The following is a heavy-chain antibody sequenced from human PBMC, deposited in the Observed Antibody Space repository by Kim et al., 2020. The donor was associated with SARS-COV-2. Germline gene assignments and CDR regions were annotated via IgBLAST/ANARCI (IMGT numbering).Heavy chain of an antibody. CDR1: GGSIRSFF. CDR3: ARYHYDFAGFDP. D-gene: IGHD3-3*01. J-gene: IGHJ5*02. V-gene: IGHV4-59*01. CDR2: IDDTGNT. Sequence: SETLSLTCTVSGGSIRSFFWSWIRQSPGKGLEWMGYIDDTGNTNYNPSLKSRVTISEDTSKNQFFLKLSSVTAADTAVYYCARYHYDFAGFDPWGQGTLATVSS.